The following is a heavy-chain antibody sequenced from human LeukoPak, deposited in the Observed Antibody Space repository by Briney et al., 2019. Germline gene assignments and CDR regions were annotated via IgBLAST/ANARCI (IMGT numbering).Heavy chain of an antibody. CDR2: IRSKANSYAT. CDR3: TRDCSSTSCFGHFDY. D-gene: IGHD2-2*01. Sequence: GGSLRLSCAASGLTFSGSAMHWVRQASGKGLEWVGRIRSKANSYATAYAASVKGRFTISRDDSKNTAYLQMNSLKTEDTAVYYCTRDCSSTSCFGHFDYWGQGTLVTVSS. V-gene: IGHV3-73*01. CDR1: GLTFSGSA. J-gene: IGHJ4*02.